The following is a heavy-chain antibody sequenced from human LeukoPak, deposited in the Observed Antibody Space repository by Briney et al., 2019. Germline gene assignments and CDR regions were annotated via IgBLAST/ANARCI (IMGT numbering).Heavy chain of an antibody. Sequence: GGSLSHPCAASGFTFSNYAMTWVRQAPGKGLEWVSTISGTGGFTTSTYYADSVKGRFTISRDNSDNKLYLQMDGLRADDTAVYYCVKDRRYAGNSAPSWFDPWGQGALGTVSS. CDR2: ISGTGGFTTST. V-gene: IGHV3-23*01. CDR3: VKDRRYAGNSAPSWFDP. CDR1: GFTFSNYA. D-gene: IGHD4-23*01. J-gene: IGHJ5*02.